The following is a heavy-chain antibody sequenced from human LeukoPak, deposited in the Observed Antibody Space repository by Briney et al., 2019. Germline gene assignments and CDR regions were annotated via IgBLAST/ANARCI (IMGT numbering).Heavy chain of an antibody. D-gene: IGHD6-6*01. CDR1: GFTFSNAW. CDR3: AKGLISSSSIKDAFDI. Sequence: GGSLRLSCAASGFTFSNAWMSWVRQAPGKGLEWVGRIKSKTDGGTTDYAAPVKGRFTISRDDSKNTLYLQMNSLRAEDTAVHYCAKGLISSSSIKDAFDIWGQGTMVTVSS. CDR2: IKSKTDGGTT. J-gene: IGHJ3*02. V-gene: IGHV3-15*01.